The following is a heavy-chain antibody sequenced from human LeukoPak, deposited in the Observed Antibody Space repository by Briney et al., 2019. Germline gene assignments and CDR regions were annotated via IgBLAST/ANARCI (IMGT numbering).Heavy chain of an antibody. V-gene: IGHV4-39*01. J-gene: IGHJ4*02. D-gene: IGHD4-17*01. Sequence: PSETLSLTCSVSGVSINSSDYYWGWIRQPPGKGLEWIGSVYYSDNTYYNSSLKSRVTISVDTSKNQFSLKLRSVTAADTAVYYCARQDDGDYYPVIYWGQGTLVTVSS. CDR3: ARQDDGDYYPVIY. CDR1: GVSINSSDYY. CDR2: VYYSDNT.